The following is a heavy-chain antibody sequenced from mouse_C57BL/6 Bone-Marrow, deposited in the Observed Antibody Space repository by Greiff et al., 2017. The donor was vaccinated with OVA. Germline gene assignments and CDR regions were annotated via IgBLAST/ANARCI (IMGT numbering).Heavy chain of an antibody. J-gene: IGHJ2*01. CDR3: ARHRDYGSFFDY. CDR2: ISSGGSYT. V-gene: IGHV5-6*02. Sequence: DVMLVESGGDLVKPGGSLKLSCAASGFTFSSYGMSWVRQTPDKRLEWVATISSGGSYTYYPDSVKGRFTISRDNAKNTLYMQMSSLKSEDTAMYYCARHRDYGSFFDYWGQGTTLTVSS. CDR1: GFTFSSYG. D-gene: IGHD1-1*01.